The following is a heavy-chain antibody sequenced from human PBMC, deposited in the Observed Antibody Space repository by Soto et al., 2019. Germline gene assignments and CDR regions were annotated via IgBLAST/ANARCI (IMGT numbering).Heavy chain of an antibody. Sequence: TLSLTCSVSGSSINSNDFFWGWIRQPPGRGLEWIGSIYSNGGTYYNPSLKSRVFISIDKSKNQFSLNVKSVTAADTAVYYCAKMMVRDTQRDDFDSCGKGTLVTVSA. CDR1: GSSINSNDFF. CDR3: AKMMVRDTQRDDFDS. D-gene: IGHD2-8*01. V-gene: IGHV4-39*01. J-gene: IGHJ4*02. CDR2: IYSNGGT.